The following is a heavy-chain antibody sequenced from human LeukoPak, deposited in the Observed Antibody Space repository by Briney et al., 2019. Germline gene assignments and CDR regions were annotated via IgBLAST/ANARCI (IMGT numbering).Heavy chain of an antibody. J-gene: IGHJ4*02. CDR1: GYTFTSYG. Sequence: ASVKVSCKASGYTFTSYGISWVRQAPGQGLEWMGWISAYNGNTNYAQKLQGRVTMTTDTSTSTAYMELRSLRSDDTAVYYCARDRGPKMREYFDYWGQGTLVTVSS. CDR3: ARDRGPKMREYFDY. CDR2: ISAYNGNT. V-gene: IGHV1-18*01.